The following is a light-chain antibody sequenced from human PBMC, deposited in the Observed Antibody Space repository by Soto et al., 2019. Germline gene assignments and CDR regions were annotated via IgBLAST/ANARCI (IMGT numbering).Light chain of an antibody. Sequence: EIVMTQSPATLSVSPGERATLSCRASQSVSSNLAWYQQKPGQAPRLLIYGASTRATSIPARFSGSGSGTEFTLTLSSLQSEDFAVYYCHQYYNWPYTFGQGTNLEIK. V-gene: IGKV3-15*01. CDR1: QSVSSN. CDR3: HQYYNWPYT. CDR2: GAS. J-gene: IGKJ2*01.